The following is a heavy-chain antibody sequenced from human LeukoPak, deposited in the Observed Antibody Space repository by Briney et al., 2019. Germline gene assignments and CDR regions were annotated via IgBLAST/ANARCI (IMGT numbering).Heavy chain of an antibody. J-gene: IGHJ3*02. Sequence: SETLSLACAVYGGSFSGYYWSWIRQPPGKGLEWIGEINQSGSTNYNPSLKSRVTISVDTSKNQFSLKLSSVTAADTAVYYCARHRAYYDSSGYYNPDAFDIWGQGTMVTVSS. CDR2: INQSGST. CDR1: GGSFSGYY. D-gene: IGHD3-22*01. CDR3: ARHRAYYDSSGYYNPDAFDI. V-gene: IGHV4-34*01.